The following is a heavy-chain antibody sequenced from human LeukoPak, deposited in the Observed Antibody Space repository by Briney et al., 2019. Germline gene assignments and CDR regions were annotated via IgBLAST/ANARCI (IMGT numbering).Heavy chain of an antibody. Sequence: GRSLRLSCAASGFTFSSYAMHWVRQAPGKGLEWVAVISYDGSNKYYADSVKGRFTISRDNSKNTLYLQMNSLGAEDTAVYYCARAEQLALPFDYWGQGTLVTVSS. J-gene: IGHJ4*02. CDR2: ISYDGSNK. CDR1: GFTFSSYA. CDR3: ARAEQLALPFDY. V-gene: IGHV3-30-3*01. D-gene: IGHD6-6*01.